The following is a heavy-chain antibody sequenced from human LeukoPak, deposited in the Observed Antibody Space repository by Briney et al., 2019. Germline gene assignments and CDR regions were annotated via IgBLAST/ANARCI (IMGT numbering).Heavy chain of an antibody. Sequence: GGSLRLSCAASGXTFSTFEVNWVRQAPGKGLEWVSYISASGSSIYYADSVKGRFTISRDNAKNSLHLQMNSLRVEDTAVYYCARGRIGAAGARFDYWGQGTLVTVSS. D-gene: IGHD6-13*01. CDR1: GXTFSTFE. J-gene: IGHJ4*02. V-gene: IGHV3-48*03. CDR3: ARGRIGAAGARFDY. CDR2: ISASGSSI.